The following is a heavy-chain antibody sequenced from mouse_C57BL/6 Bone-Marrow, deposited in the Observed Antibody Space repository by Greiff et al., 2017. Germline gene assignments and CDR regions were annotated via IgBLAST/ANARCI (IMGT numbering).Heavy chain of an antibody. J-gene: IGHJ3*01. CDR3: ARYWAWFDY. Sequence: EVQGVESGGDLVKPGGSLKLSCAASGFTFSSSGMSWVRQTPDKRLEWVATISSGCSYTYYPASVKGRFTISRDNAKNTLYLQMSSLKSEDTAMYYCARYWAWFDYWGQGTLVTVSA. V-gene: IGHV5-6*01. D-gene: IGHD4-1*01. CDR2: ISSGCSYT. CDR1: GFTFSSSG.